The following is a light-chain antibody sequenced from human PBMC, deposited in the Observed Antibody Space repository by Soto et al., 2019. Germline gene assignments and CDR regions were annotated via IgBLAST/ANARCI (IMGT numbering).Light chain of an antibody. CDR2: GAS. Sequence: EIVLTQSPGTLSLSPGERATLSCRASQSVSSSYLAWYQQKPGQAPRLLIYGASSRATGIPDRLSGSGSGTDFTLTISRLEPEDFAVYYCQQYGSSPPIITFGQGTKVDIK. CDR1: QSVSSSY. CDR3: QQYGSSPPIIT. J-gene: IGKJ1*01. V-gene: IGKV3-20*01.